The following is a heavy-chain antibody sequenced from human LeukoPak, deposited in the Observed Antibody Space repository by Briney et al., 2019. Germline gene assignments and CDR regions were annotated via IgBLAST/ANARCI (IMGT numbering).Heavy chain of an antibody. CDR1: GYTFTGYY. V-gene: IGHV1-2*02. J-gene: IGHJ4*02. D-gene: IGHD2-15*01. Sequence: ASVKVSCKASGYTFTGYYMHWVRQAPGQGLEWMGWINPNSGGTNYAQKFQGRVTMTRDTSISTAYMELSRLRSDDTAVYYCATINCSGGSCYTYYFDYWGQGTLVTVSS. CDR3: ATINCSGGSCYTYYFDY. CDR2: INPNSGGT.